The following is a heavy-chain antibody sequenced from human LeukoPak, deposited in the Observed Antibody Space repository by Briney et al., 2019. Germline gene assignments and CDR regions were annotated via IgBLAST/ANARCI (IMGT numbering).Heavy chain of an antibody. Sequence: GGSLRLSCAASGFTFDDYPMHWVRQAPGKGLEWVSGISWNSGSIGYADSVKGRFTISRDNAKNSLYLQMNSLRAEDTALYYCAKDLVLGGTTGFDYWGQGTLVTVSS. CDR1: GFTFDDYP. V-gene: IGHV3-9*01. D-gene: IGHD3-16*01. J-gene: IGHJ4*02. CDR3: AKDLVLGGTTGFDY. CDR2: ISWNSGSI.